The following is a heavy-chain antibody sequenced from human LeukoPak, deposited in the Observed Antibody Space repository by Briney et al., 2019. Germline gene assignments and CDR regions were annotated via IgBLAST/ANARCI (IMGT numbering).Heavy chain of an antibody. CDR3: ARVYREPGNDAFDI. V-gene: IGHV4-59*01. CDR1: GGSISSYY. CDR2: IYYSGST. Sequence: PSETLSLTCTVSGGSISSYYWSWIRQPPGKGLEWIGYIYYSGSTNYNPPLKSRVTISVDTSKNQFSLKLSSVTAADTAVYYCARVYREPGNDAFDIWGQGTMVTVSS. J-gene: IGHJ3*02. D-gene: IGHD1-14*01.